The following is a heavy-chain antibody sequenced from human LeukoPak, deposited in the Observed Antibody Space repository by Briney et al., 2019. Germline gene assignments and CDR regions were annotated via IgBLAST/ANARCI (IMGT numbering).Heavy chain of an antibody. D-gene: IGHD1-26*01. CDR1: GFTFSSYG. CDR3: AKSDSGSYYGGLDY. J-gene: IGHJ4*02. CDR2: ISYDGSNK. Sequence: GVSLRLSCAASGFTFSSYGMHWVRQAPGKGLEWVAVISYDGSNKYYADSVKGRFTISRDNSKNTLYLQMNSLRAEDTAVYYCAKSDSGSYYGGLDYWGQGTLVTVSS. V-gene: IGHV3-30*18.